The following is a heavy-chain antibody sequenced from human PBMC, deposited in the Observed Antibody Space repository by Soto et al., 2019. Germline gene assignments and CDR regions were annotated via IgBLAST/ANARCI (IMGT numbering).Heavy chain of an antibody. Sequence: QVQLVESGGGVVQPGRSLRLSCAGSGFSFSRFAIHWVRQAPGKGLEWVAVITYDGSNQYYADSVKGRFTVSRDNSKSTVYLQMNSLRSEDTAVYYCARLFGGYNVNNDDEFDIWGRGTMVPVAS. D-gene: IGHD3-10*02. CDR2: ITYDGSNQ. J-gene: IGHJ3*02. V-gene: IGHV3-30-3*01. CDR3: ARLFGGYNVNNDDEFDI. CDR1: GFSFSRFA.